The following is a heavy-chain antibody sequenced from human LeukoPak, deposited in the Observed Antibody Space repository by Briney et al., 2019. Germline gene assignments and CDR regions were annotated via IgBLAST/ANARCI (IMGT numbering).Heavy chain of an antibody. CDR2: MNPNSGNT. V-gene: IGHV1-2*02. CDR1: GYTFTGYY. CDR3: ARDAYVYIWAGYQADAFDI. J-gene: IGHJ3*02. Sequence: ASVKVSCKASGYTFTGYYMHWVRQAPGQGLEWMGWMNPNSGNTGYAQKFQGRVTMTRNTSISTAYMELSRLRSEDTAVYYCARDAYVYIWAGYQADAFDIWGQGTMVTVSS. D-gene: IGHD3-9*01.